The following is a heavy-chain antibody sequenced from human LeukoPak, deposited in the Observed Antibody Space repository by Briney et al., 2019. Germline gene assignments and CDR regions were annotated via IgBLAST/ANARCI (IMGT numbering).Heavy chain of an antibody. CDR3: ARDRVFGVIINRQGH. CDR1: GASISSSSYY. D-gene: IGHD3-3*01. Sequence: SETLSLTCTVSGASISSSSYYWGWIRQPPGKGLEWIGSIYYSGSTYYNPSLKSRVTISIDTSKNQFSLRLTSVTAADTAVYYCARDRVFGVIINRQGHWGQATLVTVSS. V-gene: IGHV4-39*02. CDR2: IYYSGST. J-gene: IGHJ4*01.